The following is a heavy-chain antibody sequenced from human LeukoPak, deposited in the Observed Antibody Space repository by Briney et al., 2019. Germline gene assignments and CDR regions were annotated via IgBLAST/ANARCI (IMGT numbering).Heavy chain of an antibody. V-gene: IGHV1-8*03. CDR2: MNTNSGNT. Sequence: ASVKVSCKTSGYTFTSYDINWVRQATGQGLEWMGVMNTNSGNTGYAQRFRGRVTITRNTSISTAYMELRSLRSDDTAVYYCARGFGEFNAFDIWGQGTMVTVSS. J-gene: IGHJ3*02. CDR3: ARGFGEFNAFDI. D-gene: IGHD3-10*01. CDR1: GYTFTSYD.